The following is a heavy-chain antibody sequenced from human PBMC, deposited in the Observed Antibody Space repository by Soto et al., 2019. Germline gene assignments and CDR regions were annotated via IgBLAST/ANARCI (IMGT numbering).Heavy chain of an antibody. Sequence: EVQLVESGGGLVQPGGSLRLSCAGSGFIFSNYWMHWVRQAPGKGLEWVARIDHDGPTDYADSVRGRFTISRDNAENTLYLQMNSLRPEDTAVYYCVRDSHGDYWGQGTQVTVSS. CDR2: IDHDGPT. CDR1: GFIFSNYW. CDR3: VRDSHGDY. V-gene: IGHV3-74*01. J-gene: IGHJ4*02.